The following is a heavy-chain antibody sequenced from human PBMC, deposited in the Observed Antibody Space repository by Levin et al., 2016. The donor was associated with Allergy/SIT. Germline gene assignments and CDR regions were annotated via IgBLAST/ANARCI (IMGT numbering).Heavy chain of an antibody. J-gene: IGHJ6*02. Sequence: SVKVSCKASGGTFSSYTISWVRQAPGQGLEWMGGIIPIFGTANYAQKFQGRVTITADESTSTAYMELSSLRSEDTAVYYCANGCSGGSCSDYYYGMDVWGQGTTVTVSS. CDR2: IIPIFGTA. CDR1: GGTFSSYT. V-gene: IGHV1-69*13. CDR3: ANGCSGGSCSDYYYGMDV. D-gene: IGHD2-15*01.